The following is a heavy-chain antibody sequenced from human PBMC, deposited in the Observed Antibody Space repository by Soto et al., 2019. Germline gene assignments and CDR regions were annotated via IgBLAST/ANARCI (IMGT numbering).Heavy chain of an antibody. CDR3: AAAGQWVAAWGAFDI. Sequence: SVKVSCKASGFTFTSSAVQWVRQARGQRLEWIGWIVVGSGNTNYAQKFQERVTITRDMSTSTAYMELSSLRSEDTAVYYCAAAGQWVAAWGAFDIWGQGTMVTVSS. J-gene: IGHJ3*02. V-gene: IGHV1-58*01. CDR2: IVVGSGNT. D-gene: IGHD6-13*01. CDR1: GFTFTSSA.